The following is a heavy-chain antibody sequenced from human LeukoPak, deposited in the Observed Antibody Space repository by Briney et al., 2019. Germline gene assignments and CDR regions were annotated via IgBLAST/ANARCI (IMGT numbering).Heavy chain of an antibody. CDR3: ARVGGGYADY. V-gene: IGHV1-69*04. CDR1: GGTFSSYA. Sequence: ASVKVSCKASGGTFSSYAISWVRQAPGQGLEWMGRIIPILGIANYAQKFQGRVTITADKSTSTAYIELSSLRSEDTAVYYCARVGGGYADYWGQGTLVTVSS. CDR2: IIPILGIA. D-gene: IGHD5-12*01. J-gene: IGHJ4*02.